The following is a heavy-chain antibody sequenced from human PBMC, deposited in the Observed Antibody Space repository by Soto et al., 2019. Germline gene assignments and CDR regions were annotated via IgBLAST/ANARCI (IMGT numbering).Heavy chain of an antibody. J-gene: IGHJ4*02. D-gene: IGHD3-9*01. Sequence: QMQLQESGPGLVKPSETLSLTCTVSGGSISSGDYYCTWVRQHPGKGLEWIGYIYASGRTYYTPALKSPVSISVDTTKNEFSLKLSSVAAADTAVYYCARIPIFYGILGGSDETWGRGILVTDSS. CDR1: GGSISSGDYY. CDR2: IYASGRT. V-gene: IGHV4-31*01. CDR3: ARIPIFYGILGGSDET.